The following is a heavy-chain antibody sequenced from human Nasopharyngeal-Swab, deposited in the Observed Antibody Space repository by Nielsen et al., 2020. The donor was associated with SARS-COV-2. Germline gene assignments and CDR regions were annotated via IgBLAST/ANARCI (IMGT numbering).Heavy chain of an antibody. CDR2: IKQGGSEQ. CDR3: ARESVVTGMDDATDI. V-gene: IGHV3-7*04. CDR1: GFPFRDHY. Sequence: GESLKISCVASGFPFRDHYITWVRQPPGKGLEWVANIKQGGSEQFYVDSVKGRFTISRDDAKNSVYLQMNSLRAEDTAVYYCARESVVTGMDDATDIWGQGTMVTVSS. D-gene: IGHD2-21*02. J-gene: IGHJ3*02.